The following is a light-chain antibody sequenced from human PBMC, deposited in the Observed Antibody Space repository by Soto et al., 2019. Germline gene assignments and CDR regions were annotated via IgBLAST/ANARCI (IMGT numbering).Light chain of an antibody. V-gene: IGKV1-5*03. CDR3: QQYNSYWT. CDR2: KAS. CDR1: QSISSW. Sequence: DIQMTQSPSTLSASVGGRVTITCPASQSISSWLAWYQQKPGKAPKLLIYKASSLESGVPSRFSGSGTGTEFTLAISSLQPDDFATYYCQQYNSYWTFGQGTKVEIQ. J-gene: IGKJ1*01.